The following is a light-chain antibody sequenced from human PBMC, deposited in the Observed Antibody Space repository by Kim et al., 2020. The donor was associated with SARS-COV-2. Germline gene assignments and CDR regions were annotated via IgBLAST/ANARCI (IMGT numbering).Light chain of an antibody. CDR1: SSDFGDYNY. V-gene: IGLV2-14*03. CDR2: DVS. J-gene: IGLJ3*02. CDR3: GSYTSSTWV. Sequence: QSALTQPASVSGSPGQSITISCTGTSSDFGDYNYVSWYQQHPAKAPKLMIYDVSNRPSGVSSRFSGSKSGNTASLTISGLQADDEADYYCGSYTSSTWVFGGGTQLTVL.